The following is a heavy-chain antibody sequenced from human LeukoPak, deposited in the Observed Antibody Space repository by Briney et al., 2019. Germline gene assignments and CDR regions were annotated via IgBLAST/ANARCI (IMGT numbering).Heavy chain of an antibody. CDR2: IVVGSGNT. CDR3: AADSGYYSDAFDI. D-gene: IGHD3-22*01. J-gene: IGHJ3*02. CDR1: GFTFTSSA. Sequence: VASVKVSCKASGFTFTSSAVQWVRQARGQRLEWIGWIVVGSGNTNYAQKFQERVTITRDMSTSTAYMELSSLRSEDTAVYYRAADSGYYSDAFDIWGQGTMVTVSS. V-gene: IGHV1-58*01.